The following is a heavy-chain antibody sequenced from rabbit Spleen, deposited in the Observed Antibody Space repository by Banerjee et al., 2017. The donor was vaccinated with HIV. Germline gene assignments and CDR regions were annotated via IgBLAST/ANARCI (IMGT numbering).Heavy chain of an antibody. CDR2: IYVGSGST. V-gene: IGHV1S45*01. CDR3: ARSGYVGGDYTWDL. CDR1: GFSFSSGYY. D-gene: IGHD1-1*01. Sequence: QEQLVESGGGLVQPEGSLTLTCTASGFSFSSGYYMCWVRQAPGKGLEWIGCIYVGSGSTHYASWAKGRFTMYKTSSTTVTLQLTSLTAADTATYFCARSGYVGGDYTWDLWGPGTLVTVS. J-gene: IGHJ4*01.